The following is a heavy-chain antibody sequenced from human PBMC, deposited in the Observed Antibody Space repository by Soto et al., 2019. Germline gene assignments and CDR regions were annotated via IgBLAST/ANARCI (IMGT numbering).Heavy chain of an antibody. J-gene: IGHJ5*02. CDR2: IYYSGTA. V-gene: IGHV4-59*08. Sequence: WWSLRLSCAASGFTFSTFNMNWFRQGPGKGLEWIAYIYYSGTATYNPSLNSRVDISLDMSKNQISLTLSSVTAADTAVYYCERLGAYYQSLDPWGQGTLVTVSS. CDR3: ERLGAYYQSLDP. D-gene: IGHD3-22*01. CDR1: GFTFSTFN.